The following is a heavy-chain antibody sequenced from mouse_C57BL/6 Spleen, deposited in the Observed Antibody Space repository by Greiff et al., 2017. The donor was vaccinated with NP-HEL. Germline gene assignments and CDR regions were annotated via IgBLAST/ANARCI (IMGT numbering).Heavy chain of an antibody. CDR3: ASPRTGTSFAY. Sequence: EVQLQQSGPELVKPGASVKISCKASGYTFTDYYMNWVKQSHGKSLEWIGDINPNNGGTSYNQKFKGKATLTVDKSSSTAYMELRSLTSEDSAVYYCASPRTGTSFAYWGQGTLVTVSA. CDR1: GYTFTDYY. CDR2: INPNNGGT. V-gene: IGHV1-26*01. J-gene: IGHJ3*01. D-gene: IGHD4-1*01.